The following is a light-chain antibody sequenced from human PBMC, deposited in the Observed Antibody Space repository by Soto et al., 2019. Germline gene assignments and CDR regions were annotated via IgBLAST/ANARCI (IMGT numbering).Light chain of an antibody. V-gene: IGKV3-11*01. J-gene: IGKJ3*01. CDR3: QQRSDWPPS. CDR2: DAS. CDR1: QSVRNY. Sequence: EIVLIQSPATLSLSPGERATLSCRASQSVRNYLAWYQQKPGQVPRLLIYDASNRAAGIPARFSGSGSGTDFTLTISSLEPEDFALYFCQQRSDWPPSFGPGTKVDIK.